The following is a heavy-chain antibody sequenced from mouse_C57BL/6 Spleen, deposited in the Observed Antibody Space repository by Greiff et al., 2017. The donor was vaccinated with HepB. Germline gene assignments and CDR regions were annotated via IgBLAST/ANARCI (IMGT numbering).Heavy chain of an antibody. Sequence: QVQLQQPGAELVKPGASVKLSCKASGYTFTSYWMHWVKQRPGQGLEWIGMIHPNSGSTNYNEKFKSKATLTVDKSSSTAYMQLSSLTSEDSAVYYCARRRLTGSYFDYWGQGTTLTVSS. CDR1: GYTFTSYW. CDR3: ARRRLTGSYFDY. CDR2: IHPNSGST. D-gene: IGHD4-1*01. V-gene: IGHV1-64*01. J-gene: IGHJ2*01.